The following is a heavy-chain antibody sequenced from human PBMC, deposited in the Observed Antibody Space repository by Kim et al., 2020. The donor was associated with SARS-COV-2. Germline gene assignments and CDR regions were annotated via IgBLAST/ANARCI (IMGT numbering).Heavy chain of an antibody. CDR2: ISSSSSYI. CDR1: GFTFSSYS. CDR3: AREVIPGYYYYGMDV. D-gene: IGHD2-21*01. J-gene: IGHJ6*02. Sequence: GGSLRLSCAASGFTFSSYSMNWVRQAPGKGLEWVSSISSSSSYIYYADSVKGRFTISRDNAKNSLYLQMNSLRAEDTAVYYCAREVIPGYYYYGMDVWGQGTTVTVSS. V-gene: IGHV3-21*01.